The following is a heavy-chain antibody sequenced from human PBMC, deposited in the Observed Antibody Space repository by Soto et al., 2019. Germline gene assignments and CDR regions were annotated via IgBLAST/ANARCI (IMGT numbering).Heavy chain of an antibody. CDR1: GYTFTSYA. V-gene: IGHV1-3*01. CDR3: AIYSGYDGLRGLEY. CDR2: STLAMVT. J-gene: IGHJ4*02. Sequence: QVQLVQSGAEVKKPGASVKVSCKASGYTFTSYAMHWVRQAPDKGLSGWDGSTLAMVTQNIHRSSRAVTITRDTSASTAYMELSSLRSEDTAVYYCAIYSGYDGLRGLEYWGQGTLVTVSS. D-gene: IGHD5-12*01.